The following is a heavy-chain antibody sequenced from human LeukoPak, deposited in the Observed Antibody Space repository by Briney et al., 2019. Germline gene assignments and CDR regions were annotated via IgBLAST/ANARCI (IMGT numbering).Heavy chain of an antibody. D-gene: IGHD3-22*01. CDR1: GDSIRRDNYY. CDR3: AGLVGRYSSGLYYYYFDY. Sequence: TSETLSLTCTVSGDSIRRDNYYWGWIRQPPGKGLGWIGSIYYSGSTYYNPFLKSRVSISVDPSKSQFSLKLTSVTAADTAVYYCAGLVGRYSSGLYYYYFDYWGQGTLVTVSS. V-gene: IGHV4-39*01. CDR2: IYYSGST. J-gene: IGHJ4*02.